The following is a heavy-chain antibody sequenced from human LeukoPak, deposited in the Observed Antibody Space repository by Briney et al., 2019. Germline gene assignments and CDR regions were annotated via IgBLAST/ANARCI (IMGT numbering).Heavy chain of an antibody. CDR3: AREVPYYYYYMDV. V-gene: IGHV1-18*01. Sequence: ASVKVSCKASGYTFTSYGISGVRQAPGQGLEWMGWISAYNGNTNYAQRLQGRVTMTTDTSTSTAYMELRSLRSDDTAVYYCAREVPYYYYYMDVWGKGTTVTVSS. CDR1: GYTFTSYG. J-gene: IGHJ6*03. CDR2: ISAYNGNT. D-gene: IGHD2-2*01.